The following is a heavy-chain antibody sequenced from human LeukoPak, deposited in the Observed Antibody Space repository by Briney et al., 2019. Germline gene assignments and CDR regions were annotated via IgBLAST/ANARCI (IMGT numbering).Heavy chain of an antibody. CDR3: AREGEMSTIDY. J-gene: IGHJ4*02. V-gene: IGHV4-61*02. CDR1: GGSISSGSYY. CDR2: IYTSGST. D-gene: IGHD5-24*01. Sequence: PSETLSLTCTVSGGSISSGSYYWSWIRQPAGKGLEWIGRIYTSGSTNYNPSLKSRVTISVDTSKNQFSLKLSSVTAADTAVYYCAREGEMSTIDYWGQGTLVTVSS.